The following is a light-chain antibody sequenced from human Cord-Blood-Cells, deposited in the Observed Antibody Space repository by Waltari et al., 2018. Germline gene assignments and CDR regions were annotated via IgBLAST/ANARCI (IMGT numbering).Light chain of an antibody. CDR3: QSADSSGTYWV. V-gene: IGLV3-25*03. Sequence: SYELTQPPSVPVSPGQTARTTSSGDALPKQYAYWYQQKPGQAPVLVIYKDSERPLGIPERFSGSSSGTTVTLTISGVQAEDEADYYCQSADSSGTYWVFGGGTKLTVL. J-gene: IGLJ3*02. CDR1: ALPKQY. CDR2: KDS.